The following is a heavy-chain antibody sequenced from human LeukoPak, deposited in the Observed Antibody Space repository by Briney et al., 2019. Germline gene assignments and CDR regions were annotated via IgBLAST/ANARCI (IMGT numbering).Heavy chain of an antibody. Sequence: GASVKVSCKASGYTFSNFGISRVRQAPGQGLEWMGWISVYNDNTNYTQNLQGRVTMTTDTSTSTAYMELRSLRSDDTAVYYCARETAAGLEAFDIWGQGTMVTVSS. CDR1: GYTFSNFG. D-gene: IGHD6-13*01. V-gene: IGHV1-18*01. CDR3: ARETAAGLEAFDI. CDR2: ISVYNDNT. J-gene: IGHJ3*02.